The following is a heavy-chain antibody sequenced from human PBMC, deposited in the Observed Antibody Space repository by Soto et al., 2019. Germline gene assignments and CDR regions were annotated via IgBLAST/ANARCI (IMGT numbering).Heavy chain of an antibody. Sequence: QVQLVQSGAEVKKPGASVRVSCKASGYTFTTYGISWVRQAPGQGLEWMGWISASNGNIYYGQKFQGRVTMTTDSFTSTAYMELSSLTSYDTAVYYCARALPYSSSGDSWGRGTLVTVSS. D-gene: IGHD6-13*01. CDR3: ARALPYSSSGDS. CDR1: GYTFTTYG. V-gene: IGHV1-18*01. J-gene: IGHJ4*02. CDR2: ISASNGNI.